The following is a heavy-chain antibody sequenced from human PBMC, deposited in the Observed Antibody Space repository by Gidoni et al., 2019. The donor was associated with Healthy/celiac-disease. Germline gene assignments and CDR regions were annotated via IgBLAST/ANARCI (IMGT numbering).Heavy chain of an antibody. V-gene: IGHV1-69*06. CDR3: ARALLSHGDWLPDY. J-gene: IGHJ4*02. CDR2: NIPLFGTA. CDR1: GGTLSSYA. D-gene: IGHD3-9*01. Sequence: VQLVQSGADVKKPGSSVKVSCKASGGTLSSYAISWVRQAPGQGLEWRGGNIPLFGTAICAQKFQGRVTITADKSTSTAYMELSSLRSEVAAVYHCARALLSHGDWLPDYWGQGTLVTVSS.